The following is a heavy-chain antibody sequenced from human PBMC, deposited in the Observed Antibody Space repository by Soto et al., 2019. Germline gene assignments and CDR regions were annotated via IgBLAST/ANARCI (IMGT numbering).Heavy chain of an antibody. CDR1: GFTFSSYA. J-gene: IGHJ4*02. CDR3: AKDRHAAAGTPTTIYFDY. D-gene: IGHD6-13*01. Sequence: EVQLLESGGGLVQPGGSLRLSCAASGFTFSSYAMSWVRQAPGKGLEWVSAISGSGGSTYYADSVKGRFTISRDNSKNTLYLQKNSLRAEDTAVYYCAKDRHAAAGTPTTIYFDYWGQGTLVTVSS. CDR2: ISGSGGST. V-gene: IGHV3-23*01.